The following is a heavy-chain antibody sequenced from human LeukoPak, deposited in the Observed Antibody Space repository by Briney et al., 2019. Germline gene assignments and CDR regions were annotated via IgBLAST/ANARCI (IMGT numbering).Heavy chain of an antibody. CDR1: GGSISSSY. D-gene: IGHD5-18*01. CDR2: IYYSGST. Sequence: PSETLSLTCTVSGGSISSSYWSWIRQPPGKGLEWIGYIYYSGSTNYNPSLKSRVTISVDTSKNQFSLKLSSVTAADTAVYYCARDRTNSYGDAFDIWGQGTMVTVSS. CDR3: ARDRTNSYGDAFDI. V-gene: IGHV4-59*01. J-gene: IGHJ3*02.